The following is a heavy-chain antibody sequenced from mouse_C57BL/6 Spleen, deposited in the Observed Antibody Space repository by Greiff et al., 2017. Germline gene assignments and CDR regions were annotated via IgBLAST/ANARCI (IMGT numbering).Heavy chain of an antibody. Sequence: EVTLVESGGGLVKPGGSLKLSCAASGFTFSDYGMHWVRQAPEKGLEWVAYISSGSSTIYYADTVKGRFTLSRDNAKNTLLRQMTNLSSADTAMYYCAWCYSNLDYWGQGTTLTVSS. CDR2: ISSGSSTI. V-gene: IGHV5-17*01. CDR3: AWCYSNLDY. D-gene: IGHD2-5*01. J-gene: IGHJ2*01. CDR1: GFTFSDYG.